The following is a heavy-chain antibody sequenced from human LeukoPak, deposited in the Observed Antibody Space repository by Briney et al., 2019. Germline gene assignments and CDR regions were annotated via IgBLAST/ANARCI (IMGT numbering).Heavy chain of an antibody. V-gene: IGHV3-23*01. CDR2: ISGSGGST. CDR1: GFTFSSYA. CDR3: AKDIAAAGNVVGAFDI. Sequence: GGSLRLSCAASGFTFSSYAMSWVRQAPGKGLEWVSAISGSGGSTYYADSVKGRFTISRDNSKNTLYLQVNSLRAEDTAVYYCAKDIAAAGNVVGAFDIWGQGTMVTVSS. D-gene: IGHD6-13*01. J-gene: IGHJ3*02.